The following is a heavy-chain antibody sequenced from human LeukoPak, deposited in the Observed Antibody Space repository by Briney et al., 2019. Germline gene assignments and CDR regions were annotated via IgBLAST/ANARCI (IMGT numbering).Heavy chain of an antibody. CDR3: AREGIAAAGDLNYYYYYGMDV. CDR2: IYYSGST. Sequence: QPSETLSLTCAVSGGSISSYYWSWIRQPPGKGLEWIGYIYYSGSTNYNPSLKSRVTISVDTSKDQFSLKLSSVTAADTAVYYCAREGIAAAGDLNYYYYYGMDVWGQGTTVTVSS. V-gene: IGHV4-59*01. CDR1: GGSISSYY. D-gene: IGHD6-13*01. J-gene: IGHJ6*02.